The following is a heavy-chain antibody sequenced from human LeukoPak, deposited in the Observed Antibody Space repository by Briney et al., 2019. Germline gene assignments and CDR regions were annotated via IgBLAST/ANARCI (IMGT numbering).Heavy chain of an antibody. CDR2: ISSSSSYI. V-gene: IGHV3-21*01. CDR1: GFTFSSYS. Sequence: PGGSLRLSCAASGFTFSSYSMNWVRQAPGKGLEWVSSISSSSSYIYYAGSVKGRFTISRDNAKNSLYLQMNSLRAEDTAVYYCARVGDIVVVPAEDYWGQGTLVTVSS. J-gene: IGHJ4*02. D-gene: IGHD2-2*01. CDR3: ARVGDIVVVPAEDY.